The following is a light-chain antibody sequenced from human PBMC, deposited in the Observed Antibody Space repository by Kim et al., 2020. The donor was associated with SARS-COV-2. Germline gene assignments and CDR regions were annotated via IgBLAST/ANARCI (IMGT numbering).Light chain of an antibody. CDR2: GKN. CDR1: SLRTYY. Sequence: VALGQTVRITCQGDSLRTYYATWYQQKPRQATILVIYGKNNRPSGIPDRFSGSSSGNTASLTITGTQAGDEADYYCNSRDSNDNVVFGGGTKLTVL. V-gene: IGLV3-19*01. CDR3: NSRDSNDNVV. J-gene: IGLJ2*01.